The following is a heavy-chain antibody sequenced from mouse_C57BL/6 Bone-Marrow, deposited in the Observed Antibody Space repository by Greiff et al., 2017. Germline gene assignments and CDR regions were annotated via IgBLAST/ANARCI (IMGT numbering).Heavy chain of an antibody. V-gene: IGHV1-82*01. CDR1: GYAFSSSW. Sequence: VQLQQPGPELVKPGASVKISCKASGYAFSSSWMNWVKQRPGKGLEWIGRIYPGDGDTNYNGKFKGKATLTADKSSSTAYMQLSSLTSEDSAVYVCARSHYYGSSHWYFDVWGKGTTVTVSS. J-gene: IGHJ1*03. D-gene: IGHD1-1*01. CDR3: ARSHYYGSSHWYFDV. CDR2: IYPGDGDT.